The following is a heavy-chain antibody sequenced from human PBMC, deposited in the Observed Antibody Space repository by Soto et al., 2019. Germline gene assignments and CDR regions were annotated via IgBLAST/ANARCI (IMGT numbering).Heavy chain of an antibody. D-gene: IGHD3-3*01. V-gene: IGHV4-59*01. CDR1: GGSISSYY. Sequence: SETLSLTCTVSGGSISSYYWSWIRQPPGKGLEWIGYIYYSGSTNYNPSLKSRVTISVDTSKNQFSLKLSSVTAADTAVYYCAREGEYGLWSGYYDYWGQGTLVTVSS. CDR3: AREGEYGLWSGYYDY. CDR2: IYYSGST. J-gene: IGHJ4*02.